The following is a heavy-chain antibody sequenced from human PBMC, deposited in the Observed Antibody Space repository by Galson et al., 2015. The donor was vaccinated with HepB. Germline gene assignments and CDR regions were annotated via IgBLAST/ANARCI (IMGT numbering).Heavy chain of an antibody. CDR3: AKTPYYYDSSGEEYYFDY. CDR2: ISYDGSNK. V-gene: IGHV3-30*18. CDR1: GFTFSSYG. D-gene: IGHD3-22*01. J-gene: IGHJ4*02. Sequence: SLRLSCAASGFTFSSYGMHWVRQAPGKGLEWVAVISYDGSNKYYADSVKGRFTISRDNSKNTLYLQMNSLRAEDTAVYYCAKTPYYYDSSGEEYYFDYWGQGTLVTVSS.